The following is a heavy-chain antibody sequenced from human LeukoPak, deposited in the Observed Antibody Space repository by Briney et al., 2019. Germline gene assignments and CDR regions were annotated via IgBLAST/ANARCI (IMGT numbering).Heavy chain of an antibody. CDR2: ISSSSSYI. CDR3: ARGITMVRGVIIRGWFDP. CDR1: GFTFSSYA. V-gene: IGHV3-21*01. D-gene: IGHD3-10*01. Sequence: GGSLRLSCAASGFTFSSYAMSRVRQAPGKGLEWVSSISSSSSYIYYADSVKGRSTISRDNAKNSLYLQMNSLRAEDTAVYYCARGITMVRGVIIRGWFDPWGQGTLVTVSS. J-gene: IGHJ5*02.